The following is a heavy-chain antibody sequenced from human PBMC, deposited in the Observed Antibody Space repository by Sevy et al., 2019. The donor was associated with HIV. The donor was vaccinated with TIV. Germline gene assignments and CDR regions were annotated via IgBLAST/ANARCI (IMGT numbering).Heavy chain of an antibody. V-gene: IGHV3-74*01. Sequence: GGSLRLSCAASGFTFRNYWMHWVRQAPGKGLVSVSYIHTDGSSSYYADYVKGRFTISRDNAQNTLYLQMNSLRAEDTAVYYCARAGIGDFWSGYYGIAHWGQGTLVTVSS. D-gene: IGHD3-3*01. CDR2: IHTDGSSS. J-gene: IGHJ4*02. CDR3: ARAGIGDFWSGYYGIAH. CDR1: GFTFRNYW.